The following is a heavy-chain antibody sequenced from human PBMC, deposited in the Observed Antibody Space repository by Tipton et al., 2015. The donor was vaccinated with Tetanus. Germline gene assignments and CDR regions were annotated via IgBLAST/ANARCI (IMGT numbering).Heavy chain of an antibody. D-gene: IGHD3-3*01. V-gene: IGHV4-61*08. CDR1: GGLITTGGYS. J-gene: IGHJ4*02. CDR2: VSSSGST. Sequence: TLSLTCTVSGGLITTGGYSWGWIRQPPGQGLEWLGYVSSSGSTNSDYFLKSRITISRDTSTNQYFLKLSSVTPADTAVYFCARANYDFSMKGPFDSWGQGLMVVVSA. CDR3: ARANYDFSMKGPFDS.